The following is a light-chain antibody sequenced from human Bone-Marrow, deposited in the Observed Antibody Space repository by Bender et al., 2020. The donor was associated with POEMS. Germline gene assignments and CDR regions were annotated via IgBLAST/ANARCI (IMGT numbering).Light chain of an antibody. CDR1: TSKLGGNL. V-gene: IGLV1-44*01. CDR2: NII. J-gene: IGLJ3*02. CDR3: ATWDDSLNGWV. Sequence: QPVLTQPPSGSGTPGQRVTIPCSGSTSKLGGNLVNWYQKRPGAAPNLVIFNIIQRPSGVPDRFSGSNSGTSASLAISGLLSDDEADFYCATWDDSLNGWVFGGGTKLTVL.